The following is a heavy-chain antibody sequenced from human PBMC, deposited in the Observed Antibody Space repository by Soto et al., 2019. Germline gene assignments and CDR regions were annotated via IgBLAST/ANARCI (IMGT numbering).Heavy chain of an antibody. CDR2: ISGGGRPI. J-gene: IGHJ4*02. Sequence: ESGGGSVQPGGSLRLSCAASGFTFSTFSMNWVRQAPGRGLEWISYISGGGRPISYADSVKGRFTISRDNAKNSLYLQMDSLTGEDTAVYYCARDLGWAFDSWGQGTLVTVSS. V-gene: IGHV3-48*01. D-gene: IGHD6-19*01. CDR3: ARDLGWAFDS. CDR1: GFTFSTFS.